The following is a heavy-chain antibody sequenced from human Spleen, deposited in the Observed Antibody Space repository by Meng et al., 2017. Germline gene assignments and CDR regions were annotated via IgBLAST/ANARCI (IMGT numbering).Heavy chain of an antibody. Sequence: ASVKVSCKPSGYNFTAYGLHWVRQAPGHGLEWMGWINPLNGVTNYSQKFQGRVTMTRDTSISTAYMEVSSLTSDDSAVYYCARDAYPSSLYYYGMDIWGQGTTVTVSS. CDR1: GYNFTAYG. CDR3: ARDAYPSSLYYYGMDI. CDR2: INPLNGVT. J-gene: IGHJ6*02. V-gene: IGHV1-2*02.